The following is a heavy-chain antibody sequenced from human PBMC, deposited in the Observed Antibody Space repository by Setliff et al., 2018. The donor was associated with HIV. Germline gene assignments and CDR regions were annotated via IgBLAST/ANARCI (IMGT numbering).Heavy chain of an antibody. V-gene: IGHV3-48*04. CDR3: AKSFNSGPTNWNIDV. D-gene: IGHD1-20*01. CDR1: GLTFSSYA. CDR2: ISSSGDPI. Sequence: PGGSLRLSCAASGLTFSSYAMSWVRQAPGKGLEWVSYISSSGDPIYYADSVKGRFTISRDNAKNSLYLQMNSLRAEDTAVYYCAKSFNSGPTNWNIDVWGTGTTVTVS. J-gene: IGHJ6*03.